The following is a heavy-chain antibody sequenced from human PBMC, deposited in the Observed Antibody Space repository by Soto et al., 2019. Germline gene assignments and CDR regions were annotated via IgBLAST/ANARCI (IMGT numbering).Heavy chain of an antibody. D-gene: IGHD6-13*01. CDR2: ISGSGGST. J-gene: IGHJ4*02. CDR3: AKDSGSWSYFDY. Sequence: GGSLRLSCAASGFTFSSYAMSWVRQAPGKGLEWVSAISGSGGSTYYADSVKGRFTISRDNSKNTLYLQMNSLRAEDTAVYYSAKDSGSWSYFDYWGQETLVTVSS. V-gene: IGHV3-23*01. CDR1: GFTFSSYA.